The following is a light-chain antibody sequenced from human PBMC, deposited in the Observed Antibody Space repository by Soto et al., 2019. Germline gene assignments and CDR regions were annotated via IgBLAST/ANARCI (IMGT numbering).Light chain of an antibody. V-gene: IGLV2-14*01. Sequence: QSVLTQPPSVSGASGQSITISCSGTNSDIGSYNYVSWYLQHPGKAPKLIVFEVSNRPSGISDRFSGSKSGNTAYLTISGLQTEDEAVYYCNSFTSSSTLPYVFGTGTKVTVL. J-gene: IGLJ1*01. CDR3: NSFTSSSTLPYV. CDR2: EVS. CDR1: NSDIGSYNY.